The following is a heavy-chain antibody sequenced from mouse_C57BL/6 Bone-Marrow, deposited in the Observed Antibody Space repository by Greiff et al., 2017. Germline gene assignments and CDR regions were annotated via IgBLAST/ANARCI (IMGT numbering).Heavy chain of an antibody. CDR1: GFTFNTYA. V-gene: IGHV10-3*01. CDR2: IRSKSSNYAT. Sequence: EVQLVESGGGLVQPKGSLKLSCAASGFTFNTYAMHWVRQAPGKGLEWVARIRSKSSNYATYYADSVKDRFTIARDDSQSMLYLQMNNLKTEDTAMYYWVGEKSYYYGFDYWGQGTTLTVSS. J-gene: IGHJ2*01. CDR3: VGEKSYYYGFDY. D-gene: IGHD1-1*01.